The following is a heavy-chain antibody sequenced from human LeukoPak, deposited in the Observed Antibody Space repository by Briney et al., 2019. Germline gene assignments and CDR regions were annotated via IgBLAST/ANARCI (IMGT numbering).Heavy chain of an antibody. D-gene: IGHD4-11*01. V-gene: IGHV4-59*02. CDR2: VYYTGTS. CDR3: ARYSNHVDYFDS. Sequence: KLSRTCMVSRHAGRGYCSGWTRQHPRNKLEWIAYVYYTGTSNYNPSLKRRVTISIDTSKNQFSLKLISVTAADTAVYYCARYSNHVDYFDSWGQGTLVTVSS. J-gene: IGHJ4*02. CDR1: RHAGRGYC.